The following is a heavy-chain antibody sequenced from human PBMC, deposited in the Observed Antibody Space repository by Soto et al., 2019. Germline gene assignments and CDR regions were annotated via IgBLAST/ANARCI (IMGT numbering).Heavy chain of an antibody. V-gene: IGHV2-5*02. Sequence: QITLKESGPTLVKPTQTLTLTCTFSGFSLSTSGMGVGWIRQPPGKALEWLALIYWDDDKRYSPSLKSRLTIPKATXXNXVXXTMTNMDPVDTATYYCAHRRAYCTGGSCYSIWFDPWGQGTLVTVSS. CDR3: AHRRAYCTGGSCYSIWFDP. J-gene: IGHJ5*02. CDR1: GFSLSTSGMG. D-gene: IGHD2-15*01. CDR2: IYWDDDK.